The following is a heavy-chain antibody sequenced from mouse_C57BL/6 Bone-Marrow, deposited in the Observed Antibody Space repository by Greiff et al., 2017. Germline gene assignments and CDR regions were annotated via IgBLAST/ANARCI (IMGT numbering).Heavy chain of an antibody. J-gene: IGHJ2*01. CDR3: AIDYFGSFFDY. CDR2: IHPSDSDT. CDR1: GYTFTSYW. D-gene: IGHD1-1*01. V-gene: IGHV1-74*01. Sequence: QVQLQQPGAELVKPGASVKVSCKASGYTFTSYWMHWVKQRPGQGLEWIGMIHPSDSDTNYNQKFKGKATLTVDKSSSPAYMQLSSLTSEDSAVYYCAIDYFGSFFDYWGQGTTLTVSS.